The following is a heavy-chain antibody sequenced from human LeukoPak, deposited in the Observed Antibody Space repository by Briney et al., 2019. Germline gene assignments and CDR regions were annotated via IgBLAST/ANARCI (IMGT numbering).Heavy chain of an antibody. CDR2: IYPGDSDT. Sequence: GESLKISCKASGYSFTTCWIAWVRQMPGKGLEWMGIIYPGDSDTRYSPSFQGQVTISADKSISTAYLQWSSLKASDTAMYYCARPPGYCSSTRCYDAFDIWGQGTMVTVSS. J-gene: IGHJ3*02. V-gene: IGHV5-51*01. D-gene: IGHD2-2*01. CDR3: ARPPGYCSSTRCYDAFDI. CDR1: GYSFTTCW.